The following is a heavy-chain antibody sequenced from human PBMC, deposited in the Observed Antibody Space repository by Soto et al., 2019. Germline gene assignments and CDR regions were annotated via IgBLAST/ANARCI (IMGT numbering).Heavy chain of an antibody. Sequence: QVQLVESGGGVVQPGGSLRLSCTTSGFTFNTYGMHWVRQAPGKGLEWVAIIWYDGSNKYYADSVKGRFTISRDNSKNTLCLQMNSLSAEATDLYYCARAGYTGAYCYSWPFNCGVDVWGEGTTVTVSP. J-gene: IGHJ6*04. CDR1: GFTFNTYG. V-gene: IGHV3-33*08. D-gene: IGHD2-21*02. CDR2: IWYDGSNK. CDR3: ARAGYTGAYCYSWPFNCGVDV.